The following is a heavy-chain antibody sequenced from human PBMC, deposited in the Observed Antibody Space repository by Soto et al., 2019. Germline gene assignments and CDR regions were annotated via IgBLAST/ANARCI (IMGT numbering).Heavy chain of an antibody. CDR1: GGSISSYY. CDR3: ARDGLGLLWFGESTHYGMDV. D-gene: IGHD3-10*01. CDR2: IYYSGST. Sequence: SSETLSLTCTVSGGSISSYYWSWIRQPPGKGLEWIGYIYYSGSTNYNPSLKSRVTISVDTSKNQFSLKLSSVTAADTAVYYCARDGLGLLWFGESTHYGMDVWGQGTTVTVSS. J-gene: IGHJ6*02. V-gene: IGHV4-59*01.